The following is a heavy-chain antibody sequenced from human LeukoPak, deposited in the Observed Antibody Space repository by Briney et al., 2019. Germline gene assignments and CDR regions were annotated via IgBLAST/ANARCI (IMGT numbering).Heavy chain of an antibody. CDR1: GFIVSSNY. CDR3: ARMGSSGPDYYYYGMDV. V-gene: IGHV3-53*01. CDR2: IYADGST. J-gene: IGHJ6*02. D-gene: IGHD6-19*01. Sequence: GGSLRLSCAASGFIVSSNYMSWVRQAPGKGLEWVSIIYADGSTYYADSVKGRLTISRDNSKNTLYLQMNSLRAEDTAMYYCARMGSSGPDYYYYGMDVWGQGTTVTVSS.